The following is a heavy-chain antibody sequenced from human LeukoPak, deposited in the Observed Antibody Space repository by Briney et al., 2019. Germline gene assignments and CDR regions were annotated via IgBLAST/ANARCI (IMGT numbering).Heavy chain of an antibody. CDR3: ARLAGTSSYYMDV. CDR2: INWNGGST. J-gene: IGHJ6*03. CDR1: GFTFDDYG. V-gene: IGHV3-20*04. Sequence: GGSLRLSCAASGFTFDDYGMSWVRQTPGKGVEWVSGINWNGGSTGYADSVKGRFTISRDNAKHSLYLQMNSLRAEDTALYYCARLAGTSSYYMDVWGKGTTVTVSS. D-gene: IGHD6-19*01.